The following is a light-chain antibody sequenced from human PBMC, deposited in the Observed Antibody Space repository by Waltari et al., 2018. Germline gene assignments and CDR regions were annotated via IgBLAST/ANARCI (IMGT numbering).Light chain of an antibody. V-gene: IGKV1-16*01. CDR2: AAS. J-gene: IGKJ4*01. CDR3: QQYQDYPHT. Sequence: DIQMTHSPSSLTASVGDRVTITCRASQDIGDFLVWFQQRPGKAPKSLIYAASTLQGGVPARFRGRGSWTDFPLTISSLQAEDSGTYYCQQYQDYPHTFGGGTRVEVK. CDR1: QDIGDF.